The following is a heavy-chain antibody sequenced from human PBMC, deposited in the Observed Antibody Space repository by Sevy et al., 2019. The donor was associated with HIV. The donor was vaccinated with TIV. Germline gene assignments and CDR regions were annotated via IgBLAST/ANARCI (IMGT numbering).Heavy chain of an antibody. D-gene: IGHD5-12*01. Sequence: GGSLRLSCAASGFIFNSYPISWVRQAPGKGLEWVSSISASGGSIYYADSVKGRFTISRDNSKKTADLQMNSLRAGDTAVYYCAREDSGYEYWGQGTLVTVSS. CDR3: AREDSGYEY. J-gene: IGHJ4*02. V-gene: IGHV3-23*01. CDR1: GFIFNSYP. CDR2: ISASGGSI.